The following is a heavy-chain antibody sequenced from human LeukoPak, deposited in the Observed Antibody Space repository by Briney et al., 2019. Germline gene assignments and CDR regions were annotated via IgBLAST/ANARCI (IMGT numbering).Heavy chain of an antibody. D-gene: IGHD3-9*01. V-gene: IGHV3-30*04. CDR1: GFTFSSYA. Sequence: GGSLRLSCAASGFTFSSYAMHWVRQAPDKGLEWVAVISYDGSNKYYADSVKGRFTISRDNSKNTLYLQMNSLRAEDTAVYYCARASPNYDILTGYYGYWGQGTLVTVSS. CDR3: ARASPNYDILTGYYGY. CDR2: ISYDGSNK. J-gene: IGHJ4*02.